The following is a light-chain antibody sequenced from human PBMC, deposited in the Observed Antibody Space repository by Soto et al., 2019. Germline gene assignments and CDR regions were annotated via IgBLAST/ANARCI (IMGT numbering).Light chain of an antibody. CDR3: KQANSFPLT. Sequence: DIQMTQSPSSVSASVGDRVSITCRASQGISNWLAWYQQKPGRAPKLLIYTGSSLQSGVPSRFSGTGSGTAFTITISSLQPEDVATYYCKQANSFPLTFGGGTKVEIK. CDR2: TGS. V-gene: IGKV1-12*01. CDR1: QGISNW. J-gene: IGKJ4*01.